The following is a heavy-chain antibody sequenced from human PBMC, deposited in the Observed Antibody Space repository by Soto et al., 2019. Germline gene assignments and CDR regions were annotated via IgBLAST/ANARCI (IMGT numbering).Heavy chain of an antibody. V-gene: IGHV1-69*13. CDR2: IIPIFGTA. CDR1: GGTFSSYA. CDR3: ARDDSSGFHFDY. J-gene: IGHJ4*02. D-gene: IGHD3-22*01. Sequence: SVKVSCKASGGTFSSYAISWVRQAPGQGLEWMGGIIPIFGTANYAQKFQGRVTITADESTSTAYMELSSLRSEDTAVYYCARDDSSGFHFDYWGQGTLVTVSS.